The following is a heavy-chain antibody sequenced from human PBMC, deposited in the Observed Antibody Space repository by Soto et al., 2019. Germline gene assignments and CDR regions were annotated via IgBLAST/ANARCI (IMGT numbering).Heavy chain of an antibody. V-gene: IGHV4-4*02. CDR2: VFHTGNT. J-gene: IGHJ4*02. CDR3: ARKAWVRFDY. CDR1: GDSMTRSVW. Sequence: TLSLTCTVSGDSMTRSVWWTWVRQPPGKGLVWIGEVFHTGNTNYNPSLKSRVTMSVDKSTNEFSLKVTSVTAADTAIYYCARKAWVRFDYWGQGALVTVSS. D-gene: IGHD7-27*01.